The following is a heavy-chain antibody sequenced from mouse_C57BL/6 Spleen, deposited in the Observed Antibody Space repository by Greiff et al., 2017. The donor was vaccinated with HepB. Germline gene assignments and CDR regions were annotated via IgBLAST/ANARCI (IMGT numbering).Heavy chain of an antibody. Sequence: QVQLKQSGAELVKPGASVKLSCKASGYTFTEYTIHWVKQRTGKGLEGIGWFYPESGSIKYNEKFKDKATLTADKSSSTVYMELSRLTSEDSAVYFCARHDPYYDYDGGFAYWGQGTLVTVSA. V-gene: IGHV1-62-2*01. CDR3: ARHDPYYDYDGGFAY. CDR1: GYTFTEYT. CDR2: FYPESGSI. J-gene: IGHJ3*01. D-gene: IGHD2-4*01.